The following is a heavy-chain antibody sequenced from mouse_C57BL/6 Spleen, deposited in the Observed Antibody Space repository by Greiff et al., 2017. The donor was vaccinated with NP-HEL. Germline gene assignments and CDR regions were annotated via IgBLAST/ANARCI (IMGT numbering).Heavy chain of an antibody. J-gene: IGHJ2*01. V-gene: IGHV1-69*01. CDR2: IDPSDSYT. D-gene: IGHD1-1*01. CDR1: GYTFTSYW. CDR3: ASDYGSSQYFDD. Sequence: QVQLKQPGAELVMPGASVKLSCKASGYTFTSYWMHWVKQRPGQGLEWIGEIDPSDSYTNYNQKFKGKSTLTVDKSSSTAYMQLSSLTSEDSAVYSCASDYGSSQYFDDWGQGTTLTVSS.